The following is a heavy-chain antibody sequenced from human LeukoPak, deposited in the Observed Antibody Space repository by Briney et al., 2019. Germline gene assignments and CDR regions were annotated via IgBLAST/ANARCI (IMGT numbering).Heavy chain of an antibody. V-gene: IGHV4-4*07. CDR1: GGSISGYY. Sequence: SETLSLTCTVSGGSISGYYWGWIRQPAGKGLEWIGRIYTSGSTNYNPPLKSRVTMSVDTSKNQFSLKLSSVTAADTAVYYCARDSGSYNFDYWGQGTLVTVSS. D-gene: IGHD3-10*01. CDR3: ARDSGSYNFDY. CDR2: IYTSGST. J-gene: IGHJ4*02.